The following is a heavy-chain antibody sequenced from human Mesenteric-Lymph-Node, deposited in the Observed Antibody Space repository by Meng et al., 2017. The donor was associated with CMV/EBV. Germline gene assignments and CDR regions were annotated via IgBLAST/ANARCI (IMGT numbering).Heavy chain of an antibody. CDR2: INHSGST. CDR1: FSAYY. Sequence: FSAYYWSWIRQPPGKGLEWIGEINHSGSTNYNPSLKSRVTISVDTSKNQFSLKLSSVTAADTALYYCARGRQYYGSGSYPPWAFYFDYWGQGTLVTVSS. D-gene: IGHD3-10*01. V-gene: IGHV4-34*01. CDR3: ARGRQYYGSGSYPPWAFYFDY. J-gene: IGHJ4*02.